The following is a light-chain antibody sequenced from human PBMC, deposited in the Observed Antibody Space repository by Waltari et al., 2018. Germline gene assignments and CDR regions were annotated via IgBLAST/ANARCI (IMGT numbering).Light chain of an antibody. J-gene: IGLJ1*01. V-gene: IGLV2-14*03. CDR3: SSYTSTNTPYV. CDR2: YVS. Sequence: QSALTQPASVSGSPGQSIPTSCAGTTRDIGAYSFVFWYQHHTAKAPKLIIFYVSNRPSGVSNRFSGSKSGNTASLTISGLQADDEAIYFCSSYTSTNTPYVFGTGTEVSFL. CDR1: TRDIGAYSF.